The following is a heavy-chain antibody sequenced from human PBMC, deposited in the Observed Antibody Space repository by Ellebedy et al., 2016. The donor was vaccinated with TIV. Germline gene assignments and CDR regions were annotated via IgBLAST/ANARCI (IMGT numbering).Heavy chain of an antibody. CDR3: ARAHFGSGSYSHFDY. J-gene: IGHJ4*02. CDR2: MYNSGNT. V-gene: IGHV4-59*08. Sequence: MPSETLSLTCTVSGGSISSYYWSWIRQPPGKGLEWIGYMYNSGNTNYNPYLKSRATLSLDTSKNHFSLKLSSVTAADTAVYYCARAHFGSGSYSHFDYWGQGTLVTVSS. D-gene: IGHD3-10*01. CDR1: GGSISSYY.